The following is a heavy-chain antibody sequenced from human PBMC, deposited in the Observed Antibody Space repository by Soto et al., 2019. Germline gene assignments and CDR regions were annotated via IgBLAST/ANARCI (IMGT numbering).Heavy chain of an antibody. V-gene: IGHV2-5*02. CDR1: GFSLSTSGVG. CDR3: AHSGSGSYTNWFDP. Sequence: QITLKESGPTLVKPTQTLTLTCTFSGFSLSTSGVGVGWIRQPPGKALEWLALIYWDLDKRYSPSLKSRLTITKDPSKIQVVLTMPNMDPVDTATYYCAHSGSGSYTNWFDPWGQGTLVTVSS. CDR2: IYWDLDK. J-gene: IGHJ5*02. D-gene: IGHD3-10*01.